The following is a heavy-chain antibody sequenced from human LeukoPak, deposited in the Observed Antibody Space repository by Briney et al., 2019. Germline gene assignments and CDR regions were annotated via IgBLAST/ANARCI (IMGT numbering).Heavy chain of an antibody. CDR1: GFTFSSYA. V-gene: IGHV3-23*01. CDR2: ISGSGGST. Sequence: PGGSLRLSCAASGFTFSSYAMSWVRQAPGKGLEWVSAISGSGGSTYYADSVKGRFTISRDNSKNTLYLQMNSLRAEDTAVYYCAKCHYYYDSSGYYYFDYWGQGTLVTVSS. CDR3: AKCHYYYDSSGYYYFDY. D-gene: IGHD3-22*01. J-gene: IGHJ4*02.